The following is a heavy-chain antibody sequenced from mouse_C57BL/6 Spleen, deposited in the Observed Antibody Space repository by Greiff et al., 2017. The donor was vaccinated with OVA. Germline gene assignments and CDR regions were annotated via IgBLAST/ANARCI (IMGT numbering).Heavy chain of an antibody. CDR3: ARGYYGDYKYAMDY. CDR2: IDPSDSET. D-gene: IGHD2-13*01. J-gene: IGHJ4*01. CDR1: GYTFTSYW. Sequence: QVQLQQPGAELVRPGSSVKLSCKASGYTFTSYWMHWVKQRPIQGLEWIGNIDPSDSETHYNQKFKDKATLTADKSSSTAYMQLSSLTSEDSAVYYCARGYYGDYKYAMDYWGQGTSVTVSS. V-gene: IGHV1-52*01.